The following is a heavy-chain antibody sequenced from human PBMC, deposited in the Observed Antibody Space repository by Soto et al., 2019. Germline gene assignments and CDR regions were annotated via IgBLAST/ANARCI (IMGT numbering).Heavy chain of an antibody. CDR2: SSGSGGST. CDR1: GFTFSSYA. CDR3: AKDLSSIAALDYYYYGMDA. D-gene: IGHD6-6*01. V-gene: IGHV3-23*01. J-gene: IGHJ6*02. Sequence: EVQLLESGGGLVQPGGSLRLSCAASGFTFSSYAMSWVRQAPGKGLEWVSASSGSGGSTYYADSVPGRFTISRDNSNNTLYLQRTSRRADDTAVYYCAKDLSSIAALDYYYYGMDAWVQGTTVTVSS.